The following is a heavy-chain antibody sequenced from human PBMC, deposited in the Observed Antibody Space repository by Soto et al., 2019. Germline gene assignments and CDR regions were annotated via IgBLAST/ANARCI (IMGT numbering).Heavy chain of an antibody. CDR3: ARGGYSGYDFGYSYGSLFDY. J-gene: IGHJ4*02. CDR1: GGSVSSGSYY. V-gene: IGHV4-61*01. Sequence: SETLSLTCTVSGGSVSSGSYYWSWIRQPPGKGLEWIGYIYYSGSTNYNPSLKSRVTISVDTSKNQFSLKLSSVTAADTAVYYCARGGYSGYDFGYSYGSLFDYWGQGTLVTVSS. D-gene: IGHD5-12*01. CDR2: IYYSGST.